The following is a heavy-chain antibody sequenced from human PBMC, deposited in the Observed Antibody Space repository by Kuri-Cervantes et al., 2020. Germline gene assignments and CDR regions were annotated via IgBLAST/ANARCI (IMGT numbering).Heavy chain of an antibody. Sequence: GESLKISCAASGFTFSSYGMHWVRQAPGKGLEWVAVIWYDGSNKYYADSVKGRFTIFRDNSKNTLYLQMNSLRAEDTAVYYCATYEGYGSGNLYYYYGMDVWGQGTTVTVSS. D-gene: IGHD3-10*01. V-gene: IGHV3-33*01. CDR3: ATYEGYGSGNLYYYYGMDV. J-gene: IGHJ6*02. CDR1: GFTFSSYG. CDR2: IWYDGSNK.